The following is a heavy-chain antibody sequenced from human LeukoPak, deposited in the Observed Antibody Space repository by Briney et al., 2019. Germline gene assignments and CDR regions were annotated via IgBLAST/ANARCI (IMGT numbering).Heavy chain of an antibody. CDR1: GFTVSSNY. D-gene: IGHD6-13*01. CDR2: IYTGGSS. J-gene: IGHJ4*02. CDR3: ARAMRIAAAEYFFDY. V-gene: IGHV3-53*01. Sequence: SGGSLRLSCAASGFTVSSNYMSWVRQAPGKGLEWVSIIYTGGSSYYSDSVKGRFTISRDNAKNTLYLQMNSLRAQDTAVYYCARAMRIAAAEYFFDYWGQGTLVTVSS.